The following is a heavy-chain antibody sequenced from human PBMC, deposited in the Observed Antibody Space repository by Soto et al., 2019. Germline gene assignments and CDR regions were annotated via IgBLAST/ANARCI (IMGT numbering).Heavy chain of an antibody. CDR3: ARDRGVAPPVAGNTHYYYYMDV. V-gene: IGHV1-18*01. CDR1: GYGFTNYG. Sequence: QDQLVQSGGEVKKPGASVKVSCKASGYGFTNYGITWVRQAPGQGFEWMGWISAYNGDTNYAQKLQGRVTMTTDATTCTAYLELRSLRSDDTAVYYCARDRGVAPPVAGNTHYYYYMDVWGKGTTDTVSS. D-gene: IGHD6-19*01. J-gene: IGHJ6*03. CDR2: ISAYNGDT.